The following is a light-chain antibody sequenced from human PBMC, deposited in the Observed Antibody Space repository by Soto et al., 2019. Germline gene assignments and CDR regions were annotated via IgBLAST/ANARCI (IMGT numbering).Light chain of an antibody. J-gene: IGLJ1*01. V-gene: IGLV2-14*01. Sequence: QSALTQPASVSGSPGPSITISCTGTSSDVGGYNYVSWYQQHPGKAPKLMIYDVSNRPSGVSNRFSGSKSGNTASLTISGLQAEDEADYYCSSYTSSSTFYYVFGTGTKLTVL. CDR2: DVS. CDR3: SSYTSSSTFYYV. CDR1: SSDVGGYNY.